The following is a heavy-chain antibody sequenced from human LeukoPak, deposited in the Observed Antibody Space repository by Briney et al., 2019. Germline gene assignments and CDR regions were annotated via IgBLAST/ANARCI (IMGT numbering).Heavy chain of an antibody. CDR2: ISGSGGST. Sequence: GGSLRLSCEVSGFIFSDYAMNWVRQAPGKGLEWVSAISGSGGSTYYADSVKGRFTISRDNSKNTLYLQMNSLRAEDTAVYYCATTPPYCSGDCPEHYYYYGMDVWGQGTTVTVSS. J-gene: IGHJ6*02. CDR3: ATTPPYCSGDCPEHYYYYGMDV. CDR1: GFIFSDYA. D-gene: IGHD2-21*02. V-gene: IGHV3-23*01.